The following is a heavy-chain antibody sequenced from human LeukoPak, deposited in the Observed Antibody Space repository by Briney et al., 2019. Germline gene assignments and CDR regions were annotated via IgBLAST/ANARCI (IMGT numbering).Heavy chain of an antibody. CDR2: ISNSGGIT. Sequence: PGGSLRLSCAASEFTLSNYAMSWIRQAPGKGLQWVSTISNSGGITYYAASVTGRFAIFRDNSKSTLYLQMTSLRVEDTAVYYCARDRAITMDDSSGYLIWGQGTLVTVSS. CDR3: ARDRAITMDDSSGYLI. V-gene: IGHV3-23*01. J-gene: IGHJ4*02. CDR1: EFTLSNYA. D-gene: IGHD3-22*01.